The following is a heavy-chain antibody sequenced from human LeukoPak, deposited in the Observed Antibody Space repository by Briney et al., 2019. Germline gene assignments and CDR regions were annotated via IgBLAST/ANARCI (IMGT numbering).Heavy chain of an antibody. J-gene: IGHJ4*02. D-gene: IGHD3-22*01. CDR1: GFTVSSNY. V-gene: IGHV3-66*01. CDR2: IYSGGST. CDR3: ARSYHDSSRLSDY. Sequence: GGSLRLSCAASGFTVSSNYMSWVRQAPGKGLEWVSVIYSGGSTYYADSVKGRFTISRDNSKNTLYLQMNSLRAEDTAVYYCARSYHDSSRLSDYWGQGTLVTVSS.